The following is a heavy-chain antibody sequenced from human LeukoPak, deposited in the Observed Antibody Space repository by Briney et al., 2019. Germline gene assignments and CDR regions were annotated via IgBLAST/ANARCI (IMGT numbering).Heavy chain of an antibody. CDR3: ARIRSAGYSSSWYSRGLWFGP. J-gene: IGHJ5*02. V-gene: IGHV4-39*01. D-gene: IGHD6-13*01. Sequence: AETLSLTCTVSGGSISSSSYYWGWIRQPPGKGLEWFGSIYYSGSTYYNPSLKSRVTISVDTSKNQFYLKLSSVTAADTAVYYCARIRSAGYSSSWYSRGLWFGPWGQGTLVTVSS. CDR1: GGSISSSSYY. CDR2: IYYSGST.